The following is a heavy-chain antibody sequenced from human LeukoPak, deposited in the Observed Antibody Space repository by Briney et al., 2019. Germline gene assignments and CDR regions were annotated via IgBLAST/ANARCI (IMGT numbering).Heavy chain of an antibody. J-gene: IGHJ3*02. V-gene: IGHV4-61*02. CDR3: ARHWRFDAFDI. CDR2: IYTSGST. CDR1: GGSISSGSYY. Sequence: KSSETLSLTCTVSGGSISSGSYYWSWIRQPAGKGLEWIGRIYTSGSTNYNPSLKSRVTISVDTSKNQFSLKLSSVTAADTAVYYCARHWRFDAFDIWGQGTMVTVSS. D-gene: IGHD1-1*01.